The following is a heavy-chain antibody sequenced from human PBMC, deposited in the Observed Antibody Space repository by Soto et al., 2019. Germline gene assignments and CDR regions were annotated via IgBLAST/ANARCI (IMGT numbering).Heavy chain of an antibody. CDR1: EDSVSGNSAA. CDR3: AREFPYYVSSDSYLDY. CDR2: TYYRSRWYN. J-gene: IGHJ4*02. V-gene: IGHV6-1*01. D-gene: IGHD3-16*01. Sequence: SQTLSLTCAISEDSVSGNSAAWNWIRQSPSRGLEWLGRTYYRSRWYNDYAVSVKSRITVTPDTSKNQFSLHLNSVTPEDTAVYQCAREFPYYVSSDSYLDYWGQGALVTVSA.